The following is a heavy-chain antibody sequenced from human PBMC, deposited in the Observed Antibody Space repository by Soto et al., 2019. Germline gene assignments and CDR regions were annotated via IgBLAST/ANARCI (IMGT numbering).Heavy chain of an antibody. Sequence: PSETLFLTCTVSNGSINNYYWTWIRQSPGKGLEWIGFVYYSGTANYNPSLKSRVTISLHTSKSQFDLRRSSVTAADTAVYYCARAPRDAIPDYWGQGTLVT. D-gene: IGHD2-2*01. V-gene: IGHV4-59*01. CDR3: ARAPRDAIPDY. J-gene: IGHJ4*02. CDR2: VYYSGTA. CDR1: NGSINNYY.